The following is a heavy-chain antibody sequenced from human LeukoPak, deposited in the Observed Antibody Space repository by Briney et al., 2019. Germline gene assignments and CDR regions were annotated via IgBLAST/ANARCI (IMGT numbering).Heavy chain of an antibody. Sequence: GGSLRLSCAASGFTFSSYSMDWVRQAPGKGLEWVSSISSSSSYIYYADSVKGRFTISRDNAKNSLYLQMNSLRAEDTAVYYCARARYYYDSSGFPDAFDIWGQGTMVTVSS. V-gene: IGHV3-21*01. CDR1: GFTFSSYS. J-gene: IGHJ3*02. CDR2: ISSSSSYI. D-gene: IGHD3-22*01. CDR3: ARARYYYDSSGFPDAFDI.